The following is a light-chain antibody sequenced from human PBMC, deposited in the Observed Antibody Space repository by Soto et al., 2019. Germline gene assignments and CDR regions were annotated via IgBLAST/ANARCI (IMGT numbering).Light chain of an antibody. Sequence: EIVMTQSPATLSVSPGERATLFCRASQSVGRTLAWYQQKPGQSPRLLVYGASTRANGTPARFSGSGSGTEFTLTISSLQSEDVAVYYCQQYNQWPPYTFGQWTKVEIK. CDR1: QSVGRT. CDR2: GAS. J-gene: IGKJ2*01. CDR3: QQYNQWPPYT. V-gene: IGKV3-15*01.